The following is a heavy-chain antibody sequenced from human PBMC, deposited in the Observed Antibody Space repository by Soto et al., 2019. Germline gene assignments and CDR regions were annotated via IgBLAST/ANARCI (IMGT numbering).Heavy chain of an antibody. CDR1: GYPFPSFE. V-gene: IGHV1-3*01. CDR2: ISNAGSGNT. D-gene: IGHD2-2*01. J-gene: IGHJ4*02. Sequence: GASVKVSCKTSGYPFPSFEVHWIRQAPGQRPEWMGGISNAGSGNTKYSQKFQDRLTITGDKRATTVYMALSSLTSEDTATSYCARESNHYQDFFQNWGQGTQVTVSS. CDR3: ARESNHYQDFFQN.